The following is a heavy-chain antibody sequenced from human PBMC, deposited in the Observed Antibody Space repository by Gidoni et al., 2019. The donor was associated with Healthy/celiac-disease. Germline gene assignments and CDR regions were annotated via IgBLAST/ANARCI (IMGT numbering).Heavy chain of an antibody. D-gene: IGHD6-19*01. Sequence: EVQLVESGGVVVQSGGSLRLSCAASGFTFDDYTMHWVRQAPGRGLEWVSLICWDGGSTYYADSVKGRFTLSRDNSKNSLYLQMNRLSTEDTALYYCARALDSSGWKAPDYWGQGTLVTVSS. CDR3: ARALDSSGWKAPDY. V-gene: IGHV3-43*01. J-gene: IGHJ4*02. CDR1: GFTFDDYT. CDR2: ICWDGGST.